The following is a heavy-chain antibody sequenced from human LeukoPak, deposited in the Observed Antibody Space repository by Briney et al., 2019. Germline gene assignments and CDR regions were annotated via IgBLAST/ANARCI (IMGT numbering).Heavy chain of an antibody. V-gene: IGHV4-34*01. CDR1: GGSFSGYY. CDR2: INHSGST. J-gene: IGHJ4*02. Sequence: SETLSLTCAVYGGSFSGYYWSWIRQPPGKGLGWVGEINHSGSTNYNPSLKSRVTVSVDTSKNQFSLKLSSVTAADTAVYYCATGYYFDYWGQGTLVTVSS. D-gene: IGHD4-17*01. CDR3: ATGYYFDY.